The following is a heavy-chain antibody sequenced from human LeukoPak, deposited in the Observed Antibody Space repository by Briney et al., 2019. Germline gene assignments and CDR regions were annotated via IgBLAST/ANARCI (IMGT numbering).Heavy chain of an antibody. J-gene: IGHJ3*02. CDR3: GRIRGYDFWSRGAFDI. D-gene: IGHD3-3*01. Sequence: GESLKISCKGSGYSFSMYWTGWVRQVPGKGLEGMGIIYPGDPQTAYSPSFQGQVTISADKSINTAYLQWRSLEASDTAMYYCGRIRGYDFWSRGAFDIWGQGTMVTVSS. CDR1: GYSFSMYW. V-gene: IGHV5-51*01. CDR2: IYPGDPQT.